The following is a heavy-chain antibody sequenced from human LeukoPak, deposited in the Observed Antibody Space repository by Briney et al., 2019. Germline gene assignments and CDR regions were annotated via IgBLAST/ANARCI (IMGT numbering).Heavy chain of an antibody. CDR2: IYYSGST. Sequence: PSQTLSLTCTVSGGSISSGDYYWSWIRQPPGKGLEWIGYIYYSGSTYYNPSLKSRVTISVDTSKNQFSLKLSSVTAADTAVYYCARGTRSGWYGAVDYWGQGTLVTVSS. D-gene: IGHD6-19*01. V-gene: IGHV4-30-4*01. CDR3: ARGTRSGWYGAVDY. CDR1: GGSISSGDYY. J-gene: IGHJ4*02.